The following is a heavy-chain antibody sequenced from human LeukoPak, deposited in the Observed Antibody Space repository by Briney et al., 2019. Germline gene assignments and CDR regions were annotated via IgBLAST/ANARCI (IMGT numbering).Heavy chain of an antibody. D-gene: IGHD3-10*02. CDR3: AELGITMIGGV. CDR1: GFTFSSYC. V-gene: IGHV3-21*01. Sequence: GRSMRLSCAAAGFTFSSYCMNWVSQAPGKGMEWVSSISSSSSYIYYTDSVTGRFSISRDNAKNSLYLQVNSLRTEDTAVYYCAELGITMIGGVWGKGTTVTISS. CDR2: ISSSSSYI. J-gene: IGHJ6*04.